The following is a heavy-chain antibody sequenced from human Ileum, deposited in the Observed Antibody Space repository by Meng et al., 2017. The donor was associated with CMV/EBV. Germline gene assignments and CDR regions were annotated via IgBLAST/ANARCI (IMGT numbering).Heavy chain of an antibody. CDR1: GYTFTNYY. V-gene: IGHV1-46*01. CDR3: ARGMQPLFGDGAFDI. J-gene: IGHJ3*02. Sequence: ASVKVSCKTSGYTFTNYYMHWVRQAPGQGLEWVGIIDPRGGSTTFAENFQGRVTMTTDTSTAAVYMELSSLRYDDTAVYYCARGMQPLFGDGAFDIWGQGTMVTVSS. CDR2: IDPRGGST. D-gene: IGHD2-21*01.